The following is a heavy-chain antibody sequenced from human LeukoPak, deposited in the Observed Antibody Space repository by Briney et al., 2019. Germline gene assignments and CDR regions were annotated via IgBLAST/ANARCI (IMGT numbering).Heavy chain of an antibody. CDR1: GFTFSSYG. CDR2: ISYDGSNK. D-gene: IGHD2-15*01. J-gene: IGHJ4*02. CDR3: ATYSRLATNYYFDY. V-gene: IGHV3-30*03. Sequence: GRSLRLSCAASGFTFSSYGMHWVRQAPGKGLEWVAVISYDGSNKYYADSVKGRFTISRDNSKNTLYLQMNSLRSEDTAVYYCATYSRLATNYYFDYWGQGTLVTVSS.